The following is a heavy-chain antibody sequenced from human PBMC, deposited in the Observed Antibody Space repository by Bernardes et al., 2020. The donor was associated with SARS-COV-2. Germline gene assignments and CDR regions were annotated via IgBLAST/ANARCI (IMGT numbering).Heavy chain of an antibody. J-gene: IGHJ4*02. Sequence: ASVKVSCKASGYTFTNYDINWVRQATGQGLEWMGWMIPDSGNTAYAQRFQGRVTMTRDTSISTAYMELSSLRSEDTAVYYCVRSRYNYDSSGYSFDYWGQGALVTVSS. D-gene: IGHD3-22*01. CDR3: VRSRYNYDSSGYSFDY. V-gene: IGHV1-8*01. CDR2: MIPDSGNT. CDR1: GYTFTNYD.